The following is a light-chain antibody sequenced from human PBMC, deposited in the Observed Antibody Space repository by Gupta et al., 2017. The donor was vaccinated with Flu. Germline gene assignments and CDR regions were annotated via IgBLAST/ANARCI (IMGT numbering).Light chain of an antibody. V-gene: IGLV2-11*03. Sequence: SISCTGTNSDVGAYDFVSWYQQHPTKAPKLLIYGVTKRPSGVPDRFSGSKSGNTASLTISGLQPDDEADYYCCSYAGTTQVFGTGTPVIV. J-gene: IGLJ1*01. CDR2: GVT. CDR1: NSDVGAYDF. CDR3: CSYAGTTQV.